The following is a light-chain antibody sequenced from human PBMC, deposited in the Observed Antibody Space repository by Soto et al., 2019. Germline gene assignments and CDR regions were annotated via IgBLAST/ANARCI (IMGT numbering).Light chain of an antibody. J-gene: IGLJ3*02. CDR2: EVN. CDR1: SSDIGSYTL. CDR3: SSFARMSTPVL. V-gene: IGLV2-23*02. Sequence: QSALTQPASMSGSPGQSMTISCAGTSSDIGSYTLVSWYQQHPGKTPKLLLFEVNRRPSGISYRFSGSKSGNTASLTISGLQTEDEADYYCSSFARMSTPVLFGRGTKLTVL.